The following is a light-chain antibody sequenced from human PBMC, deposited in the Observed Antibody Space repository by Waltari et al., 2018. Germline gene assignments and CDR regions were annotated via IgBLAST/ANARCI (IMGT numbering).Light chain of an antibody. Sequence: DIQMTQSPSTLSASVGDRVTITCRASQTISSGLAWYQQQPGKAPRLLIYRASPLESGVPSRFRGSGSGTEFTLTISSLQPDDFATYYCQQYNSYSITFGQGTRLEIK. CDR2: RAS. CDR1: QTISSG. J-gene: IGKJ5*01. CDR3: QQYNSYSIT. V-gene: IGKV1-5*03.